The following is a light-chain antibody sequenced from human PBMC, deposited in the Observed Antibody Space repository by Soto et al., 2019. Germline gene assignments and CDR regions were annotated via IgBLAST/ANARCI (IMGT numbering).Light chain of an antibody. J-gene: IGKJ3*01. CDR2: GAS. V-gene: IGKV3-20*01. Sequence: EIVLTQSPGTLSVSPGERATLSCRASQSVSSSYLAWYQQKPGQAPRLLIYGASSRATGIPDRFSGSGSGTDFTLTISRLEPEDFAVYYCQQYGGSPCTFGPGTKVDIK. CDR3: QQYGGSPCT. CDR1: QSVSSSY.